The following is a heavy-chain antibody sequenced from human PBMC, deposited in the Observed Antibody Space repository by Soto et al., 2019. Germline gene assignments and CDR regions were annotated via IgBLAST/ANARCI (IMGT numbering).Heavy chain of an antibody. CDR1: GFTVSSKY. Sequence: EVQLVESGGGLVQPGGSLRLSCAASGFTVSSKYMTWVRQAPGKGLEWVSLIQSGGTTYYADSVKGRFTISRDTSENKLHLQMDSLRVEDTAVYYCARDDVLCDGGRCYGIPLDVWGQGTTVTVSS. D-gene: IGHD2-15*01. J-gene: IGHJ6*02. CDR3: ARDDVLCDGGRCYGIPLDV. CDR2: IQSGGTT. V-gene: IGHV3-66*01.